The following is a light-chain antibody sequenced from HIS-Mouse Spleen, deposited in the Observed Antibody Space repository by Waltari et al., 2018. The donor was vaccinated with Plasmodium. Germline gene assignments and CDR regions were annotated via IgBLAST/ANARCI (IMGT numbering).Light chain of an antibody. J-gene: IGKJ4*01. Sequence: AIRMTQSPSSFSASTGDRVTITCRASQGISIYLAWYQHKPGKAPKLLIYAASTLQSGVPARFSGSGSGTDFTLTISCLQSEDFATYYCQQYYSYLLTFGGGTKVEIK. V-gene: IGKV1-8*01. CDR2: AAS. CDR1: QGISIY. CDR3: QQYYSYLLT.